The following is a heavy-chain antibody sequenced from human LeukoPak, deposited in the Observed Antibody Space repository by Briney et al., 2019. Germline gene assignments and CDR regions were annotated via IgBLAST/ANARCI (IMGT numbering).Heavy chain of an antibody. Sequence: GGSLRLSCAASGFTFSGYWMHWVRQAPGKGPVCVSRIDREGTYTTYADSVSGRFTISRDNAKNSLYLQMNSLRAEDTAVYYCARDDFDWLLSSYSFDYWGQGTLVTVSS. D-gene: IGHD3-9*01. CDR2: IDREGTYT. CDR1: GFTFSGYW. CDR3: ARDDFDWLLSSYSFDY. V-gene: IGHV3-74*01. J-gene: IGHJ4*02.